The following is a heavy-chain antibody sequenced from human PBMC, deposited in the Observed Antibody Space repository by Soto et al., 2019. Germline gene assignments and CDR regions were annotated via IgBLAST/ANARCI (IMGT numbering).Heavy chain of an antibody. CDR2: INAGNGNT. Sequence: QVQLVQSGAEVKKPGASVKVSCKASGYTFTSYAMHWVRQAPGQRLEWMGWINAGNGNTKYSQKFQGRVTITRDTSASTAYMELSSLRSEDTAVYYCARDPSTIFGVVIIQNNWFDPWGQGTLVTVSS. V-gene: IGHV1-3*01. CDR3: ARDPSTIFGVVIIQNNWFDP. J-gene: IGHJ5*02. CDR1: GYTFTSYA. D-gene: IGHD3-3*01.